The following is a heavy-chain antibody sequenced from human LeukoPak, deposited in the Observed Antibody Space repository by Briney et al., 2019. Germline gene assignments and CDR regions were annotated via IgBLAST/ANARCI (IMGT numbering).Heavy chain of an antibody. D-gene: IGHD2-15*01. V-gene: IGHV3-23*01. CDR2: ISGFGGST. J-gene: IGHJ5*02. CDR3: AKGGHYSHFDP. CDR1: GFTFSTNA. Sequence: PGGSLRLSCMASGFTFSTNAMTWVRQAPGKGPEWISTISGFGGSTFYADSVKGRFTIPRDNSRGTLSLEMNDLRGEDTAVYYCAKGGHYSHFDPWGQGTLVIVSS.